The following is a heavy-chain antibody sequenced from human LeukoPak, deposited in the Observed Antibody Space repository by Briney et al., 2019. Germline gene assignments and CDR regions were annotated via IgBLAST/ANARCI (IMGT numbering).Heavy chain of an antibody. D-gene: IGHD2-2*02. CDR1: GFTFSIYS. V-gene: IGHV3-48*01. CDR3: ARDWRYCSGSSCCTAGVVDY. CDR2: ISSSSSTI. Sequence: PGGSLRLSCAASGFTFSIYSMNWVRQAPGKGLEWVSYISSSSSTIYYADSVRGRFTVSRDNAKNSLYLQMNSLRAEDTAVYYCARDWRYCSGSSCCTAGVVDYWGQGTLVTVSS. J-gene: IGHJ4*02.